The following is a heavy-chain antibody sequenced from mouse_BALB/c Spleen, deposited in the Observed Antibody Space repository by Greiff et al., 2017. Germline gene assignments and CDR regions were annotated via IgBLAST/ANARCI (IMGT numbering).Heavy chain of an antibody. Sequence: VQLQQSGPELVKPGASVKVSCKASGYSFTDYNMYWVKQSHGKSLEWIGYIDPYNGGTSYNQKFKGKATLTVDKSSSTAFMHLNSLTSEDSAVYYCASSSSYYGSSGGYFDVWGAGTTVTVSS. CDR3: ASSSSYYGSSGGYFDV. CDR1: GYSFTDYN. D-gene: IGHD1-1*01. J-gene: IGHJ1*01. V-gene: IGHV1S135*01. CDR2: IDPYNGGT.